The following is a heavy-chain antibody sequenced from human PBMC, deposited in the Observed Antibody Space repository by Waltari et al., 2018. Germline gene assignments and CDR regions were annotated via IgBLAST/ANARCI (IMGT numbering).Heavy chain of an antibody. Sequence: EVQLLESGGGLVQPVGSLRLSCAASGFTFSSYAMSWVRPAPGKGVEGVSGTKGRGGSTNDPVSGKGRFNSSRDNSKNTLNLQMNSLTAGDTAIYYCTRDIQGSRIYTVEYWGLGTLVTVSS. J-gene: IGHJ4*02. CDR1: GFTFSSYA. D-gene: IGHD2-21*01. V-gene: IGHV3-23*01. CDR2: TKGRGGST. CDR3: TRDIQGSRIYTVEY.